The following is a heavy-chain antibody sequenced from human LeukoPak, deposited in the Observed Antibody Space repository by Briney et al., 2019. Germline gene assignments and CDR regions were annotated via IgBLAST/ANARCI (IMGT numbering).Heavy chain of an antibody. J-gene: IGHJ4*02. V-gene: IGHV3-7*01. Sequence: PGGSLRLSCAASGFTFSSYWMSWVRQAPGKGLEWVANIKQDGSEKYYVDSVKGRFTISRDNAKNSLYLQLNSLRAEDTAVYYCARSLEWPEGGPFDYWGQGTLVTVSS. CDR1: GFTFSSYW. D-gene: IGHD1-14*01. CDR2: IKQDGSEK. CDR3: ARSLEWPEGGPFDY.